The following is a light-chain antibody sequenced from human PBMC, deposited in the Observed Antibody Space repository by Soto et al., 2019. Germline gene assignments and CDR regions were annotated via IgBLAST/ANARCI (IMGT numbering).Light chain of an antibody. CDR2: AAS. CDR1: QGISTY. J-gene: IGKJ2*01. Sequence: DIQVTQSPVSLSASVGDRVTITCRTSQGISTYLNWYQQKAGDAPRLLISAASDLQKGVPSRFSVSGSGAGFTLAIRSLRPEDFATYDDQQAYFTPYTFGQGAKLEI. CDR3: QQAYFTPYT. V-gene: IGKV1-39*01.